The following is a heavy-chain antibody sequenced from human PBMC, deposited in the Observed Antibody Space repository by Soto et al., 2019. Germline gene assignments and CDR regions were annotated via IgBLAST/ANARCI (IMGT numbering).Heavy chain of an antibody. V-gene: IGHV3-74*01. CDR2: INSDGSST. D-gene: IGHD2-15*01. CDR1: GFTFSSYW. J-gene: IGHJ2*01. CDR3: ARVLVTTPWYFDL. Sequence: LRLSCAASGFTFSSYWMHWVRQAPGKGLVWVSRINSDGSSTFYADSVKGRFTISRDNAKNTLDLQMNSLRAEDTAVYYCARVLVTTPWYFDLWGRGTLVTVSS.